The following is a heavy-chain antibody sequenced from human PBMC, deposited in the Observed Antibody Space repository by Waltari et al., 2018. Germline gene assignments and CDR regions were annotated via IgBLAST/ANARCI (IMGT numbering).Heavy chain of an antibody. D-gene: IGHD1-26*01. Sequence: EVQLVESGGGLVQPGGSLKLSCAASGFTLRASAVHWVRQASGKGLEWVGRIRSRAGDYATTYTVSVRGRFTISRDDSKNTAYLQLNSLKTEDTAVYYCSVGATAPWGQGTLVTVSS. CDR3: SVGATAP. V-gene: IGHV3-73*01. CDR1: GFTLRASA. J-gene: IGHJ4*02. CDR2: IRSRAGDYAT.